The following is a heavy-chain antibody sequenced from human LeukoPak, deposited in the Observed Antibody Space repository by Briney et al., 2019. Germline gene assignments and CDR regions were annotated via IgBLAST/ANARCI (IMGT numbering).Heavy chain of an antibody. CDR2: TYYRSTWYN. Sequence: SQTLSLTCAISGDSVSSNSVTWNWIRQSPSRGLEWLGRTYYRSTWYNDYAVSVRGRITVNPDTSKNQFSLHLNSVTPEDTAVYYCARDWTGAYYYYGMDVWGQGTTVTVSS. J-gene: IGHJ6*02. V-gene: IGHV6-1*01. CDR3: ARDWTGAYYYYGMDV. CDR1: GDSVSSNSVT. D-gene: IGHD3/OR15-3a*01.